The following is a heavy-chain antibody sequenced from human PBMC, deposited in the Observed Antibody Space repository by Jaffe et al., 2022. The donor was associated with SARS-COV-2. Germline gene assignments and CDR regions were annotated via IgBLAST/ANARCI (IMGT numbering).Heavy chain of an antibody. Sequence: QVQLQESGPGLVKPSETLSLTCTVSGGSISSYYWSWIRQPPGKGLEWIGYIYYSGSTNYNPSLKSRVTISVDTSKNQFSLKLSSVTAADTAVYYCATQQSSGYEGVAFDIWGQGTMVTVSS. D-gene: IGHD3-22*01. CDR1: GGSISSYY. CDR3: ATQQSSGYEGVAFDI. CDR2: IYYSGST. V-gene: IGHV4-59*01. J-gene: IGHJ3*02.